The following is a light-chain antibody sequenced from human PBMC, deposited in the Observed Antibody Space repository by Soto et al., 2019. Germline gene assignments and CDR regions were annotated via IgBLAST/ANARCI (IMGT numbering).Light chain of an antibody. CDR3: QQYGSSHWK. V-gene: IGKV3-20*01. CDR1: QSVSSR. Sequence: DIVMTQSPLSLPVTPGEPASISCRSSQSVSSRLAWYQQKSGQAPRLLISGASSRATGIPDRFSGSVSGTDLTLTISRMETEDFEVYYCQQYGSSHWKFGQGSKV. J-gene: IGKJ1*01. CDR2: GAS.